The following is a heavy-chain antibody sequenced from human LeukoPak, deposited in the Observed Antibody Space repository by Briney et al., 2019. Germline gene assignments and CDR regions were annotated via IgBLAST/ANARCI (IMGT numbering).Heavy chain of an antibody. V-gene: IGHV3-53*01. CDR1: GFTVSSNY. Sequence: PGGSLRLSCAASGFTVSSNYMSWVRQAPGKGPEWVSVIYSAGSTHYADSVKGRFTISRDNSKNTLYLQMNSLRAEDTAMYYCARAPQLASNAFLDYWGQGTLVTVSS. J-gene: IGHJ4*02. CDR3: ARAPQLASNAFLDY. D-gene: IGHD5-12*01. CDR2: IYSAGST.